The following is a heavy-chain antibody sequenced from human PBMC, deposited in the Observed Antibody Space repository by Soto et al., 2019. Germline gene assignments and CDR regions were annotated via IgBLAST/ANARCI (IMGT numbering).Heavy chain of an antibody. D-gene: IGHD5-12*01. CDR1: GGTFSSYA. J-gene: IGHJ4*02. Sequence: QVQLVQSGAEVRQPASSVKVSCKTSGGTFSSYAISWVRQAPGQGLEWMGGIVPIVDTSTYAQKFQGRVTITADESTRPVYMELSSLRSDDTAVYYCVRVVAIPGYPDNWGQGTLVTVSS. CDR2: IVPIVDTS. CDR3: VRVVAIPGYPDN. V-gene: IGHV1-69*12.